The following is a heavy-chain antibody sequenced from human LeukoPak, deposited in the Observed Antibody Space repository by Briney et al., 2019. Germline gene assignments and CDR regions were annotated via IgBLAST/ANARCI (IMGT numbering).Heavy chain of an antibody. D-gene: IGHD2-2*02. Sequence: GASVKVSCKASGGTFSSYAISWVRQAPGQGLEWMGGIIPIFGTANYAQKLQGRVTITADESTSTAYMELSSLRSEDTAVYYCARAFSSPRYCSSTSCYTGAFDIWGQGTMVTVSS. CDR1: GGTFSSYA. CDR3: ARAFSSPRYCSSTSCYTGAFDI. V-gene: IGHV1-69*13. J-gene: IGHJ3*02. CDR2: IIPIFGTA.